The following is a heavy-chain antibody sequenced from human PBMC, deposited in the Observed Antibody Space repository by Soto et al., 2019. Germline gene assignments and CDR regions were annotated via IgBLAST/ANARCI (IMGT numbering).Heavy chain of an antibody. CDR2: IIPIFGTA. J-gene: IGHJ3*02. CDR1: GGTFSSCS. Sequence: SVKVSCKASGGTFSSCSISWVQQAPKQGLEWMGGIIPIFGTANYAQKFQGRVTITADESTSTAYMGLSSLRSEDTAVYYCARRESITSCGVVMSPGDAFDIWGEGTMVTVSS. D-gene: IGHD3-3*01. V-gene: IGHV1-69*13. CDR3: ARRESITSCGVVMSPGDAFDI.